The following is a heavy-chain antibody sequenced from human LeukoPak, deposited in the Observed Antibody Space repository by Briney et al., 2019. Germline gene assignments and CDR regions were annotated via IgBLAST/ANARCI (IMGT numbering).Heavy chain of an antibody. J-gene: IGHJ4*02. CDR2: IYHGGST. V-gene: IGHV4-59*01. CDR3: ARINWNEAYFFDS. Sequence: SETLSLTCTVSGGSLSSYYWSWVRQPPGKGLEWIGYIYHGGSTNYNPSLKSRITISGDTSKNQFSLKINSVTAADTAVYYCARINWNEAYFFDSWGQGTLVTVSS. CDR1: GGSLSSYY. D-gene: IGHD1-1*01.